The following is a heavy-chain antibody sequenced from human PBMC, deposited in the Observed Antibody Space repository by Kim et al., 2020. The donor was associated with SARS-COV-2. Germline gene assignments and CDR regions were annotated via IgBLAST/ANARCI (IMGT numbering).Heavy chain of an antibody. J-gene: IGHJ4*02. CDR3: TTEEFLWNGGLDY. Sequence: GGSLRLSCAASGFTFSNAWMSWVRQAPGKGLEWVGRIKSKTDGGTTDYAAPVKGRFTISRDDSKNTLYLQMNSLKTEDTAVYYCTTEEFLWNGGLDYWGQGTLVTVSS. CDR2: IKSKTDGGTT. CDR1: GFTFSNAW. D-gene: IGHD1-1*01. V-gene: IGHV3-15*01.